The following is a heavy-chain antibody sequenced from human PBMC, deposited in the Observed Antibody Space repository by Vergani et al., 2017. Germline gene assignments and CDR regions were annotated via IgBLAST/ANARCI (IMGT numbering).Heavy chain of an antibody. CDR2: IYSGGST. V-gene: IGHV3-53*04. Sequence: EVQLVESGGGLVQPGGSLRLSCAASGFTVSSNYMSCVRQAPGKGLEWVSVIYSGGSTYYADSVKGRFTISRHNSKNTLYLPMNSLRAEDTAVYYCARDRVDIVATTTYYYYYYGMDVWGQGTTVTVSS. J-gene: IGHJ6*02. D-gene: IGHD5-12*01. CDR3: ARDRVDIVATTTYYYYYYGMDV. CDR1: GFTVSSNY.